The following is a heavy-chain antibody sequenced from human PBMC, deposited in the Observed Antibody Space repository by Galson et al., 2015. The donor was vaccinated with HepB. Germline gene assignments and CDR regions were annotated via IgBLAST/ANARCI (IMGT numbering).Heavy chain of an antibody. D-gene: IGHD3-3*01. V-gene: IGHV1-46*01. J-gene: IGHJ5*02. CDR3: AREGYDFWSGYYNNGFDP. Sequence: SVKVSCKASGYTFTSYYMHWVRQAPGQGLEWMGIINPSGGSTSYAQKFQGRVTMTRDTSTSTVYMELSSLRSEDTAVYYCAREGYDFWSGYYNNGFDPWGQGTQVTVSS. CDR1: GYTFTSYY. CDR2: INPSGGST.